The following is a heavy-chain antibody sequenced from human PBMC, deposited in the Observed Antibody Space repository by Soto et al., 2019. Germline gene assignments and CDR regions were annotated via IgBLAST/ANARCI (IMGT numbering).Heavy chain of an antibody. V-gene: IGHV3-23*01. D-gene: IGHD3-3*01. CDR2: ISGSGGST. Sequence: GGSLRLSCAASGFTFSSYAMSWVRQPPGKGLEWVSAISGSGGSTYYADSVKGRFTISRDNSKNTLYLQMNSLRAEDTAVYYCAKTYYDFWSGYYRASDAFDIWGQGTMVTVSS. J-gene: IGHJ3*02. CDR1: GFTFSSYA. CDR3: AKTYYDFWSGYYRASDAFDI.